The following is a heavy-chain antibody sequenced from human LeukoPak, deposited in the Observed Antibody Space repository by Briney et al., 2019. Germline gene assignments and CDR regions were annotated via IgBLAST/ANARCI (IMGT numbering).Heavy chain of an antibody. CDR3: ARDYDSSGYYYR. CDR2: IYYSGST. V-gene: IGHV4-30-4*01. D-gene: IGHD3-22*01. CDR1: GGSFSSGDYY. Sequence: SETLSLTCTVSGGSFSSGDYYWSWIRQPPGKGLEWIGYIYYSGSTYYNPSLKSRVTISVDTSKNQFSLKLSSVTAADTAVYYCARDYDSSGYYYRWGQGTLVTVSS. J-gene: IGHJ4*02.